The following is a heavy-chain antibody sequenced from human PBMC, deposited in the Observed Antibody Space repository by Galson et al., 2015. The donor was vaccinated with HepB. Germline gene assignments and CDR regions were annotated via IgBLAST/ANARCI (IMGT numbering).Heavy chain of an antibody. Sequence: SLRLSCAASGFTVSSNYMSWVRQAPGTGLEWVSVIYSGGSTYYADSVKGRFTISRHNSKTTLYLQMNSLRAEDTAVYYCAREEDGDYGYFDLWCRGTLVTVSS. CDR3: AREEDGDYGYFDL. CDR2: IYSGGST. D-gene: IGHD4-17*01. V-gene: IGHV3-53*04. CDR1: GFTVSSNY. J-gene: IGHJ2*01.